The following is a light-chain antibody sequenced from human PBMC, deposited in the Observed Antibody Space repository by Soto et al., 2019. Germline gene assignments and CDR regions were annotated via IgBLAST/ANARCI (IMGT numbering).Light chain of an antibody. CDR2: DAS. Sequence: EIVLTQSPGTLSLSPGERASLSCRVSQSIAKNYLAWYQQKPGQALRLLISDASSRATGIPDRFSGSGSGTDFTLTISRLEAEDFAVYFCQQYATSPLTFGEGTKVEIK. CDR1: QSIAKNY. CDR3: QQYATSPLT. V-gene: IGKV3-20*01. J-gene: IGKJ4*01.